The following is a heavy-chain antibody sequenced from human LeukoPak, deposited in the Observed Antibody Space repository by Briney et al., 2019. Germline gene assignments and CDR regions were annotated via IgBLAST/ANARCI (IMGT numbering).Heavy chain of an antibody. D-gene: IGHD3-3*01. CDR3: ARGANYDFWSGYPYFDY. CDR2: INHSGST. V-gene: IGHV4-34*01. J-gene: IGHJ4*02. Sequence: SETLSLTCAVYGGSFSGYYWSWIRQPPGKGLEWIGEINHSGSTNYNPSLKSRVTISVDTSKNQFSLKLSSATAADTAVYYCARGANYDFWSGYPYFDYWGQGTLVTVSS. CDR1: GGSFSGYY.